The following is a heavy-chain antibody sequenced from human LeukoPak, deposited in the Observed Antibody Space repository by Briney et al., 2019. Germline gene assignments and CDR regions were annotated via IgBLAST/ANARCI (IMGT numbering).Heavy chain of an antibody. Sequence: GGSLRLSCAASGFTFSTYAMNWVRQAPGKGLEWVAVISYDGRQNYYADSVKGRFTISRDNSKNTLYLQMNSLRDEDSAVYYCASNDAFDIWGQGTMVTVPS. CDR1: GFTFSTYA. CDR2: ISYDGRQN. CDR3: ASNDAFDI. J-gene: IGHJ3*02. V-gene: IGHV3-30*04.